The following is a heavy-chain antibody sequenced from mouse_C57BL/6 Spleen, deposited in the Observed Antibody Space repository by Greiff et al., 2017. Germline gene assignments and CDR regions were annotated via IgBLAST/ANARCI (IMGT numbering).Heavy chain of an antibody. CDR2: IWRGGST. J-gene: IGHJ1*03. D-gene: IGHD1-1*01. V-gene: IGHV2-5*01. Sequence: VHLVESGPGLVQPSQSLSITCTVSGFSLTSYGVHWVRQSPGKGLEWLGVIWRGGSTDYNAACMSRLSITKDNSKSQVFFKMNSLQADDTAIYYCAKGDYGSPYFDVWGTGTTVTVSS. CDR1: GFSLTSYG. CDR3: AKGDYGSPYFDV.